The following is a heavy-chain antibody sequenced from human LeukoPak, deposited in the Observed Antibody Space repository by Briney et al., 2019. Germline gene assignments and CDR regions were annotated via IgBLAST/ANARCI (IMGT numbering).Heavy chain of an antibody. CDR1: GVSISSYY. CDR2: IYYSGST. D-gene: IGHD4-17*01. Sequence: SETLSLTCTVSGVSISSYYWSWIRQPPGKGLEWIGYIYYSGSTNYNPSLKSRVTISVDTSKNQFSLKLSSVTAADTAVHYCAGGTTVTPFDYWGQGTLVTVSS. J-gene: IGHJ4*02. CDR3: AGGTTVTPFDY. V-gene: IGHV4-59*01.